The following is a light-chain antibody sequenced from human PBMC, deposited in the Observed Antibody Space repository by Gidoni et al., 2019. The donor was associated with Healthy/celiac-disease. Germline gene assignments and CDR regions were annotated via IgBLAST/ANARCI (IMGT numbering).Light chain of an antibody. CDR2: VAS. V-gene: IGKV3-15*01. J-gene: IGKJ1*01. Sequence: EIVMTQSPATLSVSPVERATLSCRASQSVSSNLAWYQQKPVQAPMLLISVASTSAAGIPARFSGRGSGTEFSLTISSLQSEDFAVYYCQQYNNWPPWTFGQGTKVEIK. CDR1: QSVSSN. CDR3: QQYNNWPPWT.